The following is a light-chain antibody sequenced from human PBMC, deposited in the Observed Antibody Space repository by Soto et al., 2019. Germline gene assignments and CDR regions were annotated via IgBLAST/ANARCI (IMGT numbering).Light chain of an antibody. CDR3: QQYNSYLYT. Sequence: DIQMTQSPSTLSASLGDRATITCRASQSISSWLAWYQQKPGKAPKLLIYDASSLKSGVPSRFSGSGSGTEFTLTISSLQPDDFATYYCQQYNSYLYTFGQGTKVDIK. CDR2: DAS. V-gene: IGKV1-5*01. J-gene: IGKJ2*01. CDR1: QSISSW.